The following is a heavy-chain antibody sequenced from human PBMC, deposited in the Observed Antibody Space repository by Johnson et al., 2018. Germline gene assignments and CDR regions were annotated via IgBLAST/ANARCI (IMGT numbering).Heavy chain of an antibody. V-gene: IGHV4-59*01. Sequence: QVQLQESGPGLVKPSETLSLTCTVSGGSISSYYWSWIRQPPGKGLEWIGYIYYSGSTNYNPSLKSRVTISVDTSKTRFSLKLSSVTAADTAVYYCASTYSSSSFYYYYYYMDVWGKGTTVTVSS. CDR3: ASTYSSSSFYYYYYYMDV. D-gene: IGHD6-6*01. CDR2: IYYSGST. CDR1: GGSISSYY. J-gene: IGHJ6*03.